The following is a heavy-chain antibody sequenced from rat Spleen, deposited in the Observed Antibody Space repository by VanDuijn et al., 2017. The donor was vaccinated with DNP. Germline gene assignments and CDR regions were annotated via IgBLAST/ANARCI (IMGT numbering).Heavy chain of an antibody. J-gene: IGHJ2*01. CDR2: ILYDGITA. Sequence: EVQLVESGGGLVQPGRSLKFSCAASGFTFSDYAMAWVRQAPKKGLEWVATILYDGITAYYRDSVKGRFTISRDNAKSTLFLQMDSLRSEDTATYYCARPASPYYFDYWGQGVMVTVSS. D-gene: IGHD3-8*01. V-gene: IGHV5-17*01. CDR3: ARPASPYYFDY. CDR1: GFTFSDYA.